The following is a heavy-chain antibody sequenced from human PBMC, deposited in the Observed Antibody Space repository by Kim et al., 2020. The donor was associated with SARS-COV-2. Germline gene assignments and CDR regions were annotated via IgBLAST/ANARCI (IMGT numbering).Heavy chain of an antibody. CDR1: GFTFDDYA. J-gene: IGHJ6*02. D-gene: IGHD3-10*01. V-gene: IGHV3-43*02. CDR3: AKDMYVWFGELFKPLYYYYGMDV. CDR2: ISGDGGST. Sequence: GGSLRLSCAASGFTFDDYAMHWVRQAPGKGLEWVSLISGDGGSTYYADSVKGRFTISRDNSKNSLYLQMNSLRTEDTALYYCAKDMYVWFGELFKPLYYYYGMDVWGQGTTVTVSS.